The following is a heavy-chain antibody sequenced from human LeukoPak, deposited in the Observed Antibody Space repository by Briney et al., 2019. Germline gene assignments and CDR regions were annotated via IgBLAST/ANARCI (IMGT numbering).Heavy chain of an antibody. D-gene: IGHD4-17*01. CDR3: ARTRGTTVGSGQVYFDF. V-gene: IGHV3-21*01. CDR1: GFTFSHYN. Sequence: GGSLRLSCAVSGFTFSHYNMHWVRQAPGKGLEWVSSFSGSGVNIYYADSLKGRFTISRDNAQNALYLQMDTLRADDTAVYYCARTRGTTVGSGQVYFDFWGQGTLVTVSS. CDR2: FSGSGVNI. J-gene: IGHJ4*02.